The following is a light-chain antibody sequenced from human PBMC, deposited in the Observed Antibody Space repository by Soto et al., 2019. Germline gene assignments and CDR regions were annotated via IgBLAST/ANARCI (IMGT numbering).Light chain of an antibody. Sequence: QSVLTQPASVSGSPGQSITISCTGTSSDVGGYNYVSWYQQHPGKDPKLMIYDVSNRPSGVSNRYSGSKSGNTAAMTISGVEAEDEADYYCSSYTSSRTFVFGTGTKVT. CDR3: SSYTSSRTFV. V-gene: IGLV2-14*01. CDR2: DVS. J-gene: IGLJ1*01. CDR1: SSDVGGYNY.